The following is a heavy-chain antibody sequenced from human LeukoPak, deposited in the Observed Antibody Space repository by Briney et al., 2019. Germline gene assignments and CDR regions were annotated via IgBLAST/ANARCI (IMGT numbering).Heavy chain of an antibody. CDR2: VYYSGTT. J-gene: IGHJ4*02. D-gene: IGHD5-24*01. V-gene: IGHV4-59*11. CDR1: GGSITSHC. Sequence: SETLSLTCTVSGGSITSHCWSWIRQPPGKGLEWIGYVYYSGTTNYNPSLKSRVTISVDTSSNQFSLKLTSVTAADTAVYYCARGRGRNGDNLTSWGQGTLVTVSS. CDR3: ARGRGRNGDNLTS.